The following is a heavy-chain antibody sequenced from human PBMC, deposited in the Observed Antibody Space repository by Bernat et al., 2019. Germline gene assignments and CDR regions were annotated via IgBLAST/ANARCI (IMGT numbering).Heavy chain of an antibody. J-gene: IGHJ4*02. Sequence: QVQLVESGGGVVQPGRSLRLSCAASGFTFNYYAIHWVRQAPGKGLEWVAVIAYDGNNKYYADSVKGRFAISRDNSKNSLYLQMNSLRAGDTAVYYCARAYSGYAVLDYWGQGTLVTVSS. CDR2: IAYDGNNK. CDR1: GFTFNYYA. CDR3: ARAYSGYAVLDY. V-gene: IGHV3-30*09. D-gene: IGHD5-12*01.